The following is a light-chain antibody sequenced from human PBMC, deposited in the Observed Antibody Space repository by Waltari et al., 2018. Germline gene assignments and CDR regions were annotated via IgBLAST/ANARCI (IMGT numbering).Light chain of an antibody. V-gene: IGKV3-15*01. Sequence: EVVMTQSPDTLSVSPGGRATLSCRASQSIATNLAWYQQRSGQAPRLLIFDASTRATSISGRLSGSGSGTEFTLTISSLQSDDSAVYYCQQYNRWPPITFGQGTRLEIK. CDR1: QSIATN. J-gene: IGKJ5*01. CDR3: QQYNRWPPIT. CDR2: DAS.